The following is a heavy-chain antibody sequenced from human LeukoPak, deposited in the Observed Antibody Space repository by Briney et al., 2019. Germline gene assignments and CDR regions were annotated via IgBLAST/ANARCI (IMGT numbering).Heavy chain of an antibody. V-gene: IGHV3-64D*09. CDR2: ISNDGART. CDR1: GFTFSSYA. CDR3: ASGYGSGPYYKGYFDY. D-gene: IGHD3-10*01. J-gene: IGHJ4*02. Sequence: TGGSLRLSCSASGFTFSSYAMHWVRQAPGKGLEYVSAISNDGARTYYADSVKGRFTISRDNSKNTLYLQMSSLRAEYTAVYYCASGYGSGPYYKGYFDYWGQGTLVTVSS.